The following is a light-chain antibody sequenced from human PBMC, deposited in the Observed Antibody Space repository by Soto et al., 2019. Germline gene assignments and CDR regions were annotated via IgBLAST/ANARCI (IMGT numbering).Light chain of an antibody. Sequence: QSALTQPASVSGSPGQSITISCPGTSGDFGGYKHVSWYQQHTGKAPKLMIYEVSNRPSGVSNRFSGSKSGNTASLTISGLQAEDEADYYCSSYTRSSTSYVFGTGTKVTVL. CDR2: EVS. CDR3: SSYTRSSTSYV. CDR1: SGDFGGYKH. J-gene: IGLJ1*01. V-gene: IGLV2-14*01.